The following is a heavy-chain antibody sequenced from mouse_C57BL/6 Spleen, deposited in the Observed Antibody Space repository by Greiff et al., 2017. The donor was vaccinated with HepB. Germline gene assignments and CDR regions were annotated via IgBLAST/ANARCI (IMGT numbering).Heavy chain of an antibody. V-gene: IGHV14-4*01. CDR1: GFNIKDDY. D-gene: IGHD1-1*01. CDR2: IHPENGDT. J-gene: IGHJ2*01. CDR3: DSHICVSSYEGY. Sequence: VQLQQSGAELVRPGASVKLSCTASGFNIKDDYMHWVKQRPDQGLEWIGWIHPENGDTDYASKFQGKATITADTSSNTAYLQLSSLTSEDSAVYVYDSHICVSSYEGYWGQGTTLTVSS.